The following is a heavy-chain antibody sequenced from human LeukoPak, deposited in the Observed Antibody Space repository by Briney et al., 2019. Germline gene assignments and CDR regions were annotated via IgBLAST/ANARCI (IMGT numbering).Heavy chain of an antibody. CDR1: GGSIRTDGSY. J-gene: IGHJ6*02. V-gene: IGHV4-39*02. D-gene: IGHD1-26*01. CDR2: IYIDGIT. CDR3: ARLFTRAWEYRYGMDV. Sequence: SETLSLTCTVSGGSIRTDGSYWAWIRQPPGKGLEWVGSIYIDGITHYNSSLQSRVTLSIDTSKNHFSLRLTSVTAADTAVFYCARLFTRAWEYRYGMDVWGQGTAVTVSS.